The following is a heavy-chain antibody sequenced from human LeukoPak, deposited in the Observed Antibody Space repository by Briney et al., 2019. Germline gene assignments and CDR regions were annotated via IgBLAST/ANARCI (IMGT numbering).Heavy chain of an antibody. Sequence: SETLSLTCTVSGGSISSYYWSWIRQPPGKGLEWIGYIYYSGSTNYNPSLKSRVTISVGTSKNQFSLKLSSVTAADTAVYYCATDRGRGSSFDYWGQGTLVTVSS. J-gene: IGHJ4*02. CDR3: ATDRGRGSSFDY. CDR1: GGSISSYY. D-gene: IGHD6-6*01. V-gene: IGHV4-59*08. CDR2: IYYSGST.